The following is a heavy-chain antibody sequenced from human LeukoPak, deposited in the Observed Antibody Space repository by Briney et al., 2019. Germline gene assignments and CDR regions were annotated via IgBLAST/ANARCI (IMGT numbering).Heavy chain of an antibody. V-gene: IGHV1-2*02. J-gene: IGHJ4*02. D-gene: IGHD5-24*01. CDR3: ARAPPLLATITYFDY. CDR2: IYPNSGGT. Sequence: GASVKVSCKTSGYTFTGYYMHWVRQAPGQGLEWMGWIYPNSGGTKYAQKFQGRVTMTRDTSISTAYMELSRLRSDDTAVYYCARAPPLLATITYFDYWGQGTLVTVSS. CDR1: GYTFTGYY.